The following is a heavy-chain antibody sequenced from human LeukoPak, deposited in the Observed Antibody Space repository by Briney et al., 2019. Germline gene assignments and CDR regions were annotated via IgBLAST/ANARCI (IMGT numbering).Heavy chain of an antibody. CDR2: VYYSGST. D-gene: IGHD4-23*01. CDR3: ASLQSHGGNYLDN. V-gene: IGHV4-59*08. J-gene: IGHJ4*02. Sequence: PSETLCHTCTASGCTISSYYLNWVRQPPGKGLEWIGYVYYSGSTNYNPSLKSRFTISIDTSKNQFSLKLTSVAAADTAVYYCASLQSHGGNYLDNWGQGTQGTVSS. CDR1: GCTISSYY.